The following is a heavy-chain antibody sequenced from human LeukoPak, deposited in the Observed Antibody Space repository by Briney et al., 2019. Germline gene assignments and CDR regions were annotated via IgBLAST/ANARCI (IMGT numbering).Heavy chain of an antibody. D-gene: IGHD3-10*01. Sequence: GGSLRLSCAASGFTFSSYGMHWVRQAPGKGLEWVAVISYDGSNKYYADSVKGRFTISRDNSKNTLYLQMNSLRAEDTAVYYCAKVLYYYGSGSPKTYSGGAMTTTGWDYWGQGTLVTVSS. J-gene: IGHJ4*02. CDR3: AKVLYYYGSGSPKTYSGGAMTTTGWDY. V-gene: IGHV3-30*18. CDR1: GFTFSSYG. CDR2: ISYDGSNK.